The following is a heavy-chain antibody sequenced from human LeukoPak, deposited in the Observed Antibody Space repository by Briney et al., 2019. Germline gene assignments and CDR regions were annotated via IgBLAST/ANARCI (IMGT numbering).Heavy chain of an antibody. D-gene: IGHD3-3*01. CDR2: IRYDGSNK. CDR3: AKGSKEVLFTRDHYMDV. J-gene: IGHJ6*03. CDR1: GFTFSNYP. V-gene: IGHV3-30*02. Sequence: PGGSLRLSCVASGFTFSNYPMHWARQAPGKGLEWVAFIRYDGSNKYYADSVKGRFTISRDNSKNKLYLQMNSLRAEDTAVYYCAKGSKEVLFTRDHYMDVWGKGTTVTISS.